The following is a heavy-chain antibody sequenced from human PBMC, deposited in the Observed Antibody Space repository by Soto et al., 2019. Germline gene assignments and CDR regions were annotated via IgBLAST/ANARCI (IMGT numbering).Heavy chain of an antibody. CDR3: ARGHPVQGYYYYGMDV. Sequence: SETLSLTCTVSGGSISSGGYYWSWIRQHPGKGLEWIGYIYYSGSTYYNPSLKSRVTISVDTSKNQFSLKLSSVTAADTAVYYCARGHPVQGYYYYGMDVWGQGTTVTVSS. CDR1: GGSISSGGYY. D-gene: IGHD3-10*01. J-gene: IGHJ6*02. CDR2: IYYSGST. V-gene: IGHV4-31*03.